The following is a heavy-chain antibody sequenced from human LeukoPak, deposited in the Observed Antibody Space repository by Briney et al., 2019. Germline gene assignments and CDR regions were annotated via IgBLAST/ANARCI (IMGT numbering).Heavy chain of an antibody. J-gene: IGHJ6*03. CDR3: AKIPGYCSSTSCYFSGYYYYFYMDV. CDR2: INPSGGST. CDR1: GYTFTSYY. D-gene: IGHD2-2*03. V-gene: IGHV1-46*01. Sequence: ASVKVSCKASGYTFTSYYMHSERQAPGQGLEWMGIINPSGGSTSYAQMFQGRVTMTSDTSISTAYMELGRLRSDDTAVYSCAKIPGYCSSTSCYFSGYYYYFYMDVWGKGATVTVSS.